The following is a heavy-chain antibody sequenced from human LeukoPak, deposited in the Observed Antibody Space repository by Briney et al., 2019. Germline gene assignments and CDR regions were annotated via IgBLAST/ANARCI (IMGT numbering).Heavy chain of an antibody. CDR3: ARVYSGSYGYYYYYMDV. D-gene: IGHD3-10*02. V-gene: IGHV4-59*11. CDR1: GGSISSHY. CDR2: IYYSGST. J-gene: IGHJ6*03. Sequence: SETLSLACTVSGGSISSHYGSWIRQPPGKGREWRGYIYYSGSTNYNPSLKSRVTISVDTSKNQFSLKLSSVTAADTAVYYCARVYSGSYGYYYYYMDVWGKGTTVTVSS.